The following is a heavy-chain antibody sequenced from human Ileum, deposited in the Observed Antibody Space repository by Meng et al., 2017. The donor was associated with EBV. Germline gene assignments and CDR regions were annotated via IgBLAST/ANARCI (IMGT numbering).Heavy chain of an antibody. CDR1: GVSISSTNW. CDR3: ARNVPGTSAYYD. V-gene: IGHV4-28*01. J-gene: IGHJ4*02. CDR2: IYYCGST. Sequence: VPLQGSGPGPVKPSGTVSLTCAVSGVSISSTNWVGWIRQPPGKGLEWIGYIYYCGSTSYNPSLKSRVTMSVDTSKNQFSLNLNSVTAVDTAVYYCARNVPGTSAYYDWGQGTLVTVSS. D-gene: IGHD3-22*01.